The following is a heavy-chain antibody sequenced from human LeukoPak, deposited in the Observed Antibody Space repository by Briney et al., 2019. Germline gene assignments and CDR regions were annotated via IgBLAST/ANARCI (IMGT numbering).Heavy chain of an antibody. D-gene: IGHD3-22*01. CDR2: FDPEDGET. V-gene: IGHV1-24*01. J-gene: IGHJ4*02. Sequence: ASVKVSCKVSGYTLTELSMHWVRQAPGKGLEWMGGFDPEDGETIYAQKFQGRVTITADKSTSTAYMELSSLRSEDTAVYYCARGYYDSSGYYPADYWGQGTLVTASS. CDR1: GYTLTELS. CDR3: ARGYYDSSGYYPADY.